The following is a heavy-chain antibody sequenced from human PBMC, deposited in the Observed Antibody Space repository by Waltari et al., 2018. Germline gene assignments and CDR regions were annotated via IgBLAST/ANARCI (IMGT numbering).Heavy chain of an antibody. CDR2: IYTSGSN. V-gene: IGHV4-4*07. Sequence: QVQLQESGPGLVKPSETLSLTCTVSGGSISSYYWSWIRQPAGKGLEWIGRIYTSGSNNYNPALKSRGTMSVDTSKNQFSLKLSSVTAADTAVYYCASATYDSTDGAFDIWGQGTMVTVSS. CDR3: ASATYDSTDGAFDI. CDR1: GGSISSYY. D-gene: IGHD3-22*01. J-gene: IGHJ3*02.